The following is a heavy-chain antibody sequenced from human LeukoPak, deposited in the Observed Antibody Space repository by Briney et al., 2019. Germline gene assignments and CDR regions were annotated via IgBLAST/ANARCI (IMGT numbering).Heavy chain of an antibody. V-gene: IGHV4-4*09. J-gene: IGHJ4*02. CDR3: ARHSDFWSGYYQDY. Sequence: SETLSLTCTVSGGSISSYYWSWIRQPPGKGLEWIGYIYTSGSTNYNPSLKSRVTLSVDPSKNQFSLKLSSVTAADTAVYYCARHSDFWSGYYQDYWGQGTLVTVSS. CDR1: GGSISSYY. CDR2: IYTSGST. D-gene: IGHD3-3*01.